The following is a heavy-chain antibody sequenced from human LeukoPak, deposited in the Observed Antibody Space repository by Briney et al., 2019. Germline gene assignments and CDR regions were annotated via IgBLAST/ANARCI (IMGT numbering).Heavy chain of an antibody. CDR1: GFTFSSYG. V-gene: IGHV3-30*03. D-gene: IGHD6-19*01. CDR2: ISYDGSNK. CDR3: GWGVAGPNDY. J-gene: IGHJ4*02. Sequence: PGGSLRLSCAASGFTFSSYGMHWVRQAPGKGLEWVAVISYDGSNKYYADSVKGRFTISRDNSKNTLYLQMNSLRAEDTAVYYCGWGVAGPNDYWGQGTLVTVSS.